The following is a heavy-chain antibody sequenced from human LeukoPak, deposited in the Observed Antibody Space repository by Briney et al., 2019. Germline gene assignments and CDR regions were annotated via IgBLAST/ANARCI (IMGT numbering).Heavy chain of an antibody. D-gene: IGHD5-12*01. CDR3: ARVTGYDWESSYDY. J-gene: IGHJ4*02. CDR1: GVSISSYY. V-gene: IGHV4-59*01. CDR2: IYYSGST. Sequence: SETLSLTCTVSGVSISSYYWSWIRQPPGKGLEWIGYIYYSGSTNYNPSLKSRVTISVDTSKNQFSLKLSSVTAADTAVYYCARVTGYDWESSYDYWGQGTLVTVSS.